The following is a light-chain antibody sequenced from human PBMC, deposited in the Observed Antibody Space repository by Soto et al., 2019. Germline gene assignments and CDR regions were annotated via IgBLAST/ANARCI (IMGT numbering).Light chain of an antibody. Sequence: QSVLTQPPSVSAAPGQKVTISCSGSSSNVGKNYVSWSQHLPGTAPKVLIYDNEKRPSGIPDRFSASKSGTSATLAITGLQTGDEADYYCGTWDSSLSAVVFGGGTKLTV. CDR3: GTWDSSLSAVV. CDR1: SSNVGKNY. J-gene: IGLJ2*01. V-gene: IGLV1-51*01. CDR2: DNE.